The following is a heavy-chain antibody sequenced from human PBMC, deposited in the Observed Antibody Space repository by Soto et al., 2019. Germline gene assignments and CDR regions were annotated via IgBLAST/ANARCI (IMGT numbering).Heavy chain of an antibody. D-gene: IGHD2-2*01. J-gene: IGHJ4*02. CDR3: ARDGEKYCSSTSCPFDY. CDR2: ISSSSTYI. V-gene: IGHV3-21*01. CDR1: GFTFSSYS. Sequence: EVQLVESGGGLVKPGGSLRLSCAASGFTFSSYSMNWVRQAPGKGLEWVSSISSSSTYIYYADSVKGRFTISRDNAKNSLYLQMNSLRAEDTAVYYCARDGEKYCSSTSCPFDYWGQGTLVTVSS.